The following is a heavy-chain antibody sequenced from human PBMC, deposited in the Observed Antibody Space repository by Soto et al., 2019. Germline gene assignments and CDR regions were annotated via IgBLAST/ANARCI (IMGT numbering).Heavy chain of an antibody. V-gene: IGHV3-11*01. CDR1: GFTFSDYY. Sequence: QVQLVESGGGLVKPGGSLRLSCAASGFTFSDYYMSWIRQAPGKGLEWVSYISSSDSTIYYADSVKGGFTISRDNAKNSLYLQMTSLRAEDTAVYFCARAPRYCSGGSCYALDYWGKGTLVTVSS. D-gene: IGHD2-15*01. J-gene: IGHJ4*02. CDR2: ISSSDSTI. CDR3: ARAPRYCSGGSCYALDY.